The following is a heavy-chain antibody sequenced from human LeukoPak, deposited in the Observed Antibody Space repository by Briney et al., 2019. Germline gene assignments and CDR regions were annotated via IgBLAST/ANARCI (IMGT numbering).Heavy chain of an antibody. J-gene: IGHJ4*02. Sequence: AAVKVSSKASGYTFTSYGISWVRQAPRQGLEWMGWITAYNGNTNYAQKLQGRVTMTTDTSTSTAYMELRSLRSDDTAVYYCARFNRVTNLDYWGQGTLVSVSS. CDR1: GYTFTSYG. CDR2: ITAYNGNT. CDR3: ARFNRVTNLDY. D-gene: IGHD4-17*01. V-gene: IGHV1-18*01.